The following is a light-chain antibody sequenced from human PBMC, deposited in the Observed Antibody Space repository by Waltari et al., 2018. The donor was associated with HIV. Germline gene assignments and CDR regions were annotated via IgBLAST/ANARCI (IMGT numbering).Light chain of an antibody. J-gene: IGLJ2*01. Sequence: QSALTQPPSASGSPGQSVTITCTRTSSDVGAYNYVSWFQQHLGKAPQLMISDFTKRPSGVPDRFSGSKSGNTASLTVSGLQAEDEADYYCASHAGSKDVFGGGTRLTVL. V-gene: IGLV2-8*01. CDR2: DFT. CDR1: SSDVGAYNY. CDR3: ASHAGSKDV.